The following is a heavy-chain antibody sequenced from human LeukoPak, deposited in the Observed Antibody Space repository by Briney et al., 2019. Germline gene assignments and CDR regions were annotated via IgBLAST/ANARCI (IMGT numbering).Heavy chain of an antibody. CDR3: ARDFRGGYDFWSGYYTPYYFDY. CDR2: IYYSGST. D-gene: IGHD3-3*01. CDR1: GGSFSGYY. V-gene: IGHV4-59*12. J-gene: IGHJ4*02. Sequence: PSETLSLTCAVYGGSFSGYYWSWIRQPPGKGLEWIGHIYYSGSTNYNPSLKSRVTISVDTSKNHFSLKLSSVTAADTAVYYCARDFRGGYDFWSGYYTPYYFDYWGQGTLVTVSP.